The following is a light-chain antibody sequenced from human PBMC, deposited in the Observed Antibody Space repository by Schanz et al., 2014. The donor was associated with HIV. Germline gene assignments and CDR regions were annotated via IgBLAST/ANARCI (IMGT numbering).Light chain of an antibody. V-gene: IGLV2-14*03. CDR2: DVS. CDR1: SGDVGSYNY. CDR3: QSYDKSLSVVI. Sequence: QSALTQPASVSGSPGQSISISCTGTSGDVGSYNYVSWYQQHPGKAPKLMIYDVSNRPSGISNRFSGSKSGNTASLTISGLQPEDEADYFCQSYDKSLSVVIFGGGTKLTVL. J-gene: IGLJ2*01.